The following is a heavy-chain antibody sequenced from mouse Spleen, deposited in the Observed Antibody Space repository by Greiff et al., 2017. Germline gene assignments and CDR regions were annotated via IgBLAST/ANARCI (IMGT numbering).Heavy chain of an antibody. CDR2: INPYNDGT. CDR3: ARRGVYGNYDFDY. CDR1: GYTFTSYV. V-gene: IGHV1-14*01. J-gene: IGHJ2*01. Sequence: VQLQQSGPELVKPGASVKMSCKASGYTFTSYVMHWVKQKPGQGLEWIGYINPYNDGTKYNEKFKGKATLTVDKSSSTAYMHLNSLTSEDSAVYYCARRGVYGNYDFDYWGQGTTLTVSS. D-gene: IGHD2-1*01.